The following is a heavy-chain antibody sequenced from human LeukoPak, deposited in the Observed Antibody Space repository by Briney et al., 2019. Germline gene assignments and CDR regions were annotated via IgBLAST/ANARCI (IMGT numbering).Heavy chain of an antibody. D-gene: IGHD4-23*01. Sequence: PGGSLRLSCAASGFTFRSYEMHWVRQAPGKGLEWVANIKQDGSEKYYVDSVKGRFTISRDNAKNSLYLQMNSLRAEDTAVYYCARDRRYGGNSNWFDPWGQGTLVTVSS. J-gene: IGHJ5*02. CDR1: GFTFRSYE. V-gene: IGHV3-7*01. CDR2: IKQDGSEK. CDR3: ARDRRYGGNSNWFDP.